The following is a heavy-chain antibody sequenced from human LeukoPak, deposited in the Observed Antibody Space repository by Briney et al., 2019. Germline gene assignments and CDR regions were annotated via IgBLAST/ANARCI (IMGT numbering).Heavy chain of an antibody. Sequence: EASVKVSCKASGYTFTSYDINWVRQAPGQGLEWMGWMNPNSGNTSYAQKFQGRVTMTRNTSISTAYMELSSLRSEDTAVYYCARVFYDSANWFDPWGQGTLVTVSS. CDR3: ARVFYDSANWFDP. D-gene: IGHD3-22*01. V-gene: IGHV1-8*01. CDR2: MNPNSGNT. CDR1: GYTFTSYD. J-gene: IGHJ5*02.